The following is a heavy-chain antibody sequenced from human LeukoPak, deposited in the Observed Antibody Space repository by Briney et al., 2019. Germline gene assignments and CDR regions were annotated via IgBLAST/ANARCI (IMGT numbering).Heavy chain of an antibody. CDR2: IYTSGTT. CDR1: GFTVSSNY. V-gene: IGHV3-53*01. Sequence: GGSLRLSCAASGFTVSSNYMSWVRQAPGEGLEWVSVIYTSGTTYYADSVKGRFTISRDSSKNTLYLQMNSLRAEDTAVYYCARDNGNDYGANWGQGTMVTVSS. CDR3: ARDNGNDYGAN. J-gene: IGHJ3*01. D-gene: IGHD4/OR15-4a*01.